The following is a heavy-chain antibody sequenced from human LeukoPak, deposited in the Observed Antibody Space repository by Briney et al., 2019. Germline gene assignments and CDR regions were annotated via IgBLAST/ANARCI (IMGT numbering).Heavy chain of an antibody. CDR1: GGSISSGDYF. CDR2: IYYSGST. CDR3: ARDASAQYFQH. J-gene: IGHJ1*01. Sequence: SETLSLTCTVSGGSISSGDYFWSWTRQHPGKGLEWIEYIYYSGSTYYNPSLKSRLTISVDTSKNQFSLKLSSVTAADTAVYYCARDASAQYFQHRGQGTLVTVSS. V-gene: IGHV4-31*03.